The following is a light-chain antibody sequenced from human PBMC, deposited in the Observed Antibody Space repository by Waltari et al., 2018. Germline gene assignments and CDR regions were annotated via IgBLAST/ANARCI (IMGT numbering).Light chain of an antibody. CDR3: QQRSNVLFA. J-gene: IGKJ3*01. CDR1: QGVSSF. Sequence: EVVLTHSPATLSLSPGGRATLSCRASQGVSSFLAWYQQKPGQAPRLLIYDASNRATGIPARFRGSGSGTDFTLTISSLEPEDFAVYYCQQRSNVLFAFGPGTKVDFK. V-gene: IGKV3-11*01. CDR2: DAS.